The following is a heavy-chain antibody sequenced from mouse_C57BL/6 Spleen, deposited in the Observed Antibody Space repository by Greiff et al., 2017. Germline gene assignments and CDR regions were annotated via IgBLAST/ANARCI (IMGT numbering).Heavy chain of an antibody. CDR2: IRLKSDNYAT. D-gene: IGHD4-1*01. J-gene: IGHJ2*01. CDR3: TGLTVDY. V-gene: IGHV6-3*01. CDR1: GFTFSNSW. Sequence: EVKLEESGGGLVQPGGSMKLSCVASGFTFSNSWMNWVRQSPEKGLEWVAQIRLKSDNYATHYAESVKGRFTISRDDSKSSVYLQMNNLRAEDTGIYYCTGLTVDYWGQGTTLTVSS.